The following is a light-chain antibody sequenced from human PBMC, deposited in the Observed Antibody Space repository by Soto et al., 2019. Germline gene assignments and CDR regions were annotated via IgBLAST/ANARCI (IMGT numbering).Light chain of an antibody. Sequence: EVVLTQSPVTVSFSPGERATLSCRASQFVASNSLAWYQQKPGQAPRVVIYDASNRATGIPDRFSGSGSGTDFTLTISRLEPEDFAVYYCQQYGSSPRTFGQGTKVDIK. CDR2: DAS. J-gene: IGKJ2*01. V-gene: IGKV3-20*01. CDR3: QQYGSSPRT. CDR1: QFVASNS.